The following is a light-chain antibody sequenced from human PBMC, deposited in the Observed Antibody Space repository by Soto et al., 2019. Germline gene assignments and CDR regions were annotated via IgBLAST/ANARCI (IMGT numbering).Light chain of an antibody. V-gene: IGKV3-11*01. CDR3: QQRSKWPPIT. J-gene: IGKJ5*01. Sequence: EIVLTQSPATLSLSPGERATLSCRASQSVSSYLAWYQQKPGQAPRLLIYDASNRATGIPARFSGSGSGTDYTLPISRLEPEDFAGDYCQQRSKWPPITFGQGTRLEIK. CDR1: QSVSSY. CDR2: DAS.